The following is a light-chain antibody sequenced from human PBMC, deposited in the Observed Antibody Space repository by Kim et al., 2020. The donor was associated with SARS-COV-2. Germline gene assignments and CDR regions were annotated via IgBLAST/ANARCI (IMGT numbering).Light chain of an antibody. Sequence: PGERATLSCRASQTVSSSYIAWYQQKPGQAPRLLIYGASSGATGIPDRFRGSGSGTDFTLTISRLEPEDFAVYYCQQYDSPPWTFGQGNKVEIK. V-gene: IGKV3-20*01. J-gene: IGKJ1*01. CDR3: QQYDSPPWT. CDR2: GAS. CDR1: QTVSSSY.